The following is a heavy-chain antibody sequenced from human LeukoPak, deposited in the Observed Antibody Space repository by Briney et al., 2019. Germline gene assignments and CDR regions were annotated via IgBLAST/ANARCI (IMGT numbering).Heavy chain of an antibody. D-gene: IGHD3-3*01. Sequence: MASQTLSLTCTVSGGSISSGGYYWSWIRQHPGKGLEWIGYIYYSGGTYYNPSLKSRVTISVDTSKNQFSLKLSSVTAADTAVYYCARDGGFWSGYHYFDYWGQGTLVTVSS. J-gene: IGHJ4*02. CDR2: IYYSGGT. CDR3: ARDGGFWSGYHYFDY. CDR1: GGSISSGGYY. V-gene: IGHV4-31*03.